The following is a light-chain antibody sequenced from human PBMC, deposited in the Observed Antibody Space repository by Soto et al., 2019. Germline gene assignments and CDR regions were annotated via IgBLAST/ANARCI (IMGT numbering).Light chain of an antibody. V-gene: IGKV1-27*01. CDR3: QKYISAPFT. CDR1: QDINDY. J-gene: IGKJ3*01. Sequence: DIQMTQSPSSLSASVGDRVTITCRASQDINDYLVWYQQKPGKVPKLLIYPASTLQSGVPSRFSCSGSGTDFTLTISSLQPEDVATYYCQKYISAPFTFGPGTRVDI. CDR2: PAS.